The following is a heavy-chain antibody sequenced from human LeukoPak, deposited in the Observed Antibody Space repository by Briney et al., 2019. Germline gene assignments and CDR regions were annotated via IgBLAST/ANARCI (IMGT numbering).Heavy chain of an antibody. D-gene: IGHD6-13*01. V-gene: IGHV1-2*06. J-gene: IGHJ5*02. CDR2: INPNSGGT. CDR1: GYTFTRYY. CDR3: ATDESQQLVLDIRFDP. Sequence: GASVKVSCKASGYTFTRYYMHWVRQAPGQGLEWMGRINPNSGGTNFAQKFQGRVTITTDPSLSPASMELGRLRSDATAVYSCATDESQQLVLDIRFDPWGQGTLVTVSS.